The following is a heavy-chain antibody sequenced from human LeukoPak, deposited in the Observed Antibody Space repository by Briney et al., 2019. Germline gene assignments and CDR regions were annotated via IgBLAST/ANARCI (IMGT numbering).Heavy chain of an antibody. D-gene: IGHD3-16*01. V-gene: IGHV3-23*01. J-gene: IGHJ3*02. Sequence: GGSLRLSCAASGFTFSSYAMSWVRQAPGKGLEWVSAISGSGGSTYYADSVKGRFTISRDNSKNTLYLQMNSLRAEDTAVYYCARESYDYVWASRNAFDIWGQGTMVTVSS. CDR3: ARESYDYVWASRNAFDI. CDR1: GFTFSSYA. CDR2: ISGSGGST.